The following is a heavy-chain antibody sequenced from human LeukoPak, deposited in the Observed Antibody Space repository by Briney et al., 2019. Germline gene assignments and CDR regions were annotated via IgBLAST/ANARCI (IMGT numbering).Heavy chain of an antibody. V-gene: IGHV4-4*09. Sequence: SETLSLTCTVSGSISSYYWSWIRQPPGKGLEWIGYIYTSGSTNYNPSLKSRVTISVDTSKNQFSLDLSSVTAADTAVYYCARGNGGEIGLLWFGESRPYYFDYWGQGTLVTVSP. CDR1: GSISSYY. CDR3: ARGNGGEIGLLWFGESRPYYFDY. CDR2: IYTSGST. J-gene: IGHJ4*02. D-gene: IGHD3-10*01.